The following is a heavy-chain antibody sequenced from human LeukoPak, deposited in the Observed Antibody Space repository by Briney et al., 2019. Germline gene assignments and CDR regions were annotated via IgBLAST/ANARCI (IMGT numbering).Heavy chain of an antibody. J-gene: IGHJ6*03. Sequence: GGSLRLSCAASGFTFSSYWMSWVRQAPGKGLEWVANIKQDGSEKYYVDSVKGRFTISRDNAKNSLYLQMNSLRSDDTAVYYCARSGAYRLPGGRWLDDYYYYYYMDVWGKGTTVTVSS. V-gene: IGHV3-7*03. CDR3: ARSGAYRLPGGRWLDDYYYYYYMDV. CDR1: GFTFSSYW. D-gene: IGHD3-22*01. CDR2: IKQDGSEK.